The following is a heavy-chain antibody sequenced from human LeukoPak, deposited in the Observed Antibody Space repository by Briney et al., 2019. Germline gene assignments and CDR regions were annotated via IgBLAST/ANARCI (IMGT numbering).Heavy chain of an antibody. D-gene: IGHD2-2*01. CDR3: ARVDCSSTSCPNWFDP. Sequence: PSETLSLTCTVSGGSISSGGYYWSWIRQPPGKGLEWIGYIYHSGSTYYNPSLKSRVTISVDRSKNQFSLKLSSVTAADTAVYYCARVDCSSTSCPNWFDPWGQGTLVTVSS. J-gene: IGHJ5*02. CDR1: GGSISSGGYY. CDR2: IYHSGST. V-gene: IGHV4-30-2*01.